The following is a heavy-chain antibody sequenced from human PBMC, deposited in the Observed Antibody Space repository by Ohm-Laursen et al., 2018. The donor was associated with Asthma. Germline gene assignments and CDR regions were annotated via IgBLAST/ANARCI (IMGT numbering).Heavy chain of an antibody. CDR1: GYTFSRYS. V-gene: IGHV3-21*01. CDR2: ISTASTFI. CDR3: ARIGPEWELPGREYSLHH. D-gene: IGHD1-26*01. J-gene: IGHJ6*02. Sequence: SLRLSCSASGYTFSRYSIHWVRQVPGKGLEWVASISTASTFIYYADSVWGRFTTSRDNAKNSVYLQMNSLRAEDTALYYCARIGPEWELPGREYSLHHWGQGTTVTVSS.